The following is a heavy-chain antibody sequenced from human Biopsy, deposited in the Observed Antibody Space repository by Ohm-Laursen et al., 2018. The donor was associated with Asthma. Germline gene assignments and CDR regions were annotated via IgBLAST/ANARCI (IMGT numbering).Heavy chain of an antibody. CDR2: INSVFGTT. V-gene: IGHV1-69*01. Sequence: SSVKVSCKSLGGTFNTYVIGWVRQAPGQGLEWMGGINSVFGTTTYPQKFQDRVTITADDSTSTVYMELSSLRSEDTAVYYCARKAGSCISRTCYSLDFGGQGTLVTVPS. CDR3: ARKAGSCISRTCYSLDF. J-gene: IGHJ4*02. D-gene: IGHD2-2*01. CDR1: GGTFNTYV.